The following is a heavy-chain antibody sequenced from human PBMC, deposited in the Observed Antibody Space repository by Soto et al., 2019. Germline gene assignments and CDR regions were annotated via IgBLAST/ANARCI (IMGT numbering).Heavy chain of an antibody. J-gene: IGHJ5*02. CDR1: GYRFTSYW. D-gene: IGHD3-22*01. Sequence: LKISCRTSGYRFTSYWIAWVRQMPGKGLEWIGIIFPSDSDTRYSPSFQGQVTISADRSTSTVFLQWASLKASDTAVYFCARKDKSGYFNWFDPWGQGXLVTVYS. CDR3: ARKDKSGYFNWFDP. CDR2: IFPSDSDT. V-gene: IGHV5-51*01.